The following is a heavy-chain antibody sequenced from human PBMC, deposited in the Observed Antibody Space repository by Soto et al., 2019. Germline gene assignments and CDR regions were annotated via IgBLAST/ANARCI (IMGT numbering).Heavy chain of an antibody. Sequence: SETLSLTCAVYGGSFSGYYWSWIRQPPGKGLEWIGEINHSGSTNYNPSLKSRVTISVDTSKNQFSLKLSSVTAADTAVYYCARVPRGYYYGSGSYYKLDVWGQGTTVTSP. CDR2: INHSGST. D-gene: IGHD3-10*01. J-gene: IGHJ6*02. V-gene: IGHV4-34*01. CDR1: GGSFSGYY. CDR3: ARVPRGYYYGSGSYYKLDV.